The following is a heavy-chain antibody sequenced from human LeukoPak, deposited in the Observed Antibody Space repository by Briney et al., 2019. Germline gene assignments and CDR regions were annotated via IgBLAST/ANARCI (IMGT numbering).Heavy chain of an antibody. CDR1: GYSFTSYW. D-gene: IGHD1-26*01. CDR3: ARHVSGTYSQLGY. V-gene: IGHV5-51*01. CDR2: IYPGDSDT. Sequence: GESLKISCKGSGYSFTSYWIGRLRQLPGKGLQWMGIIYPGDSDTRYSPSFRGQVTISADKSISTAYLQWSSLKASDTAMYYCARHVSGTYSQLGYWGQGTLVTVSS. J-gene: IGHJ4*02.